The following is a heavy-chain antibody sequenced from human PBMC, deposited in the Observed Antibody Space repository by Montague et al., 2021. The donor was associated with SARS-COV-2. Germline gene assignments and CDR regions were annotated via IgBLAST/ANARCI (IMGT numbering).Heavy chain of an antibody. CDR1: GDSVSSHIAT. D-gene: IGHD2-21*02. Sequence: CAISGDSVSSHIATWNWIRQSPSRGHEWLGRTYYRSKWYNDYAVSVKSRVIINPDTSNNRISLQLNSVTPEDTAVYYCARAYCGGDCYFYWYFDLWGRGTLVTVSS. CDR2: TYYRSKWYN. J-gene: IGHJ2*01. CDR3: ARAYCGGDCYFYWYFDL. V-gene: IGHV6-1*01.